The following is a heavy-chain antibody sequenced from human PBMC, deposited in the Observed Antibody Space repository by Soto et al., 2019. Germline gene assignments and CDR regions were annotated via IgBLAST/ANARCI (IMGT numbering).Heavy chain of an antibody. Sequence: PGGSLRLSCAASGFPFSSYSMNWFRQAPGKGLEWVSSISNSSSYIYYADSVQGRFTISRDNAKNSLYLQMNSLRAEDTAVYYCAREDGSGSYPPSGMDVWGQGTTVTVSS. J-gene: IGHJ6*02. CDR2: ISNSSSYI. D-gene: IGHD3-10*01. CDR3: AREDGSGSYPPSGMDV. V-gene: IGHV3-21*01. CDR1: GFPFSSYS.